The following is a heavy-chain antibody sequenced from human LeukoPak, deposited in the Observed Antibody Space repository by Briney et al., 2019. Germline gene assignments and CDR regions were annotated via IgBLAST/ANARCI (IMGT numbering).Heavy chain of an antibody. CDR1: GFTFSNFA. CDR2: ITNSGGGT. D-gene: IGHD1-26*01. CDR3: ARTVGATLGGYFDY. J-gene: IGHJ4*02. Sequence: PGGSLRLSCAASGFTFSNFAMSWVRQAPGKGPEWVSAITNSGGGTYYGDSVKGRFTTSRDNSKNTLYLQMSSLRAEDTAVYYCARTVGATLGGYFDYWGQGTLVTVSS. V-gene: IGHV3-23*01.